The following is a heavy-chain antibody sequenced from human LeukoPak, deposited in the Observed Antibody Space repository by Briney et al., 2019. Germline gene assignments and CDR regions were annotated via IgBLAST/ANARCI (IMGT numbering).Heavy chain of an antibody. CDR3: ARDKEKTTYYYDSSGYCSDY. D-gene: IGHD3-22*01. Sequence: PSETLSLTCTVSGGSISSYYWSWIRQPPGKGLEWIGYIYYSGSTNYNPSLKSRVTISVDTSKNQFSLKLSSVTAADTAVYYCARDKEKTTYYYDSSGYCSDYWGQGTLVTVSS. CDR1: GGSISSYY. V-gene: IGHV4-59*01. CDR2: IYYSGST. J-gene: IGHJ4*02.